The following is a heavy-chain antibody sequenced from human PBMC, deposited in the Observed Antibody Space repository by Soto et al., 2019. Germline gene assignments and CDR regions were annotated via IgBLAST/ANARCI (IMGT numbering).Heavy chain of an antibody. V-gene: IGHV4-59*08. Sequence: PSETLSLTCTVSGGSISSYYWSWIRQPPGKGLEWIGYFYYSGSTNYNPSLKSRVTISVDTSKNQFSLKLSSVTAADTAVYYCAKGGSGSYSNAFDIWGQGTMVTVSS. D-gene: IGHD3-10*01. CDR1: GGSISSYY. CDR3: AKGGSGSYSNAFDI. CDR2: FYYSGST. J-gene: IGHJ3*02.